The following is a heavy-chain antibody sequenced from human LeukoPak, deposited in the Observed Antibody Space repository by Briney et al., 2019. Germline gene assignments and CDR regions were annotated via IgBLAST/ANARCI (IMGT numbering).Heavy chain of an antibody. CDR1: GFTFSSYG. J-gene: IGHJ4*02. CDR2: ISYDGSNK. CDR3: AKGEQPLENTATSGCLDY. D-gene: IGHD6-25*01. Sequence: GGSLRLSCAASGFTFSSYGMHWVRQAPGKGLEWVAVISYDGSNKYYADSVKGRFAISRDNSKNTLYLQMNSLRAEDTAVYYCAKGEQPLENTATSGCLDYWGQGTLVTVSS. V-gene: IGHV3-30*18.